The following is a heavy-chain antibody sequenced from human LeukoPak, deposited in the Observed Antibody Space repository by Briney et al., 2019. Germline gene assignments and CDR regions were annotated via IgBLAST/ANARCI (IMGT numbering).Heavy chain of an antibody. CDR3: ARQAIVGATPLNCFDP. V-gene: IGHV4-59*08. D-gene: IGHD1-26*01. CDR2: IFYSGST. Sequence: SETLSLTCTVSGGSISSYYWSWIRQPPGKGLEWIGYIFYSGSTNYNPSLKSRVTISVDTSTNQFSLKLSSVTAADTDVYYCARQAIVGATPLNCFDPWGQGTLVTVSS. J-gene: IGHJ5*02. CDR1: GGSISSYY.